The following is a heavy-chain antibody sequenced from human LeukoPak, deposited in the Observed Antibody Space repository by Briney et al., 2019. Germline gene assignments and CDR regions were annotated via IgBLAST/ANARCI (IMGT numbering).Heavy chain of an antibody. D-gene: IGHD1-1*01. J-gene: IGHJ5*02. Sequence: SQTLSLTCAISGDSVSSNTAAWNWVRQSPSRGLEWLGRTYYRTKWYYDYATSVSSRIAINPDTSKSQFSLKLSSVTAADTAVYYCARHRRNWNDVWWFDPWGQGTLVTVSS. CDR1: GDSVSSNTAA. CDR2: TYYRTKWYY. CDR3: ARHRRNWNDVWWFDP. V-gene: IGHV6-1*01.